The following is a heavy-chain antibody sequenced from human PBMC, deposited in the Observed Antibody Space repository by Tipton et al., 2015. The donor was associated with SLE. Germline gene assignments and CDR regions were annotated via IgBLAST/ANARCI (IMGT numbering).Heavy chain of an antibody. D-gene: IGHD3-16*01. Sequence: SLRLSCAASGFTFSSYGMHWVRQAPGKGLEWVAVISYDGSNKYYADSVKGRFTISRDNSKNTLYLQMNSLRAEDTAVYYCARGVLRGAFDYWGQGTLVTVSS. J-gene: IGHJ4*02. CDR2: ISYDGSNK. CDR3: ARGVLRGAFDY. V-gene: IGHV3-30*03. CDR1: GFTFSSYG.